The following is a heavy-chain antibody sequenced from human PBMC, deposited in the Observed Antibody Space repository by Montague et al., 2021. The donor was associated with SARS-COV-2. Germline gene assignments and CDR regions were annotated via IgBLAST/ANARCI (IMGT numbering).Heavy chain of an antibody. Sequence: SETLSLTCTVSGGSISSYYWSWIRQPPGKGLEWIGYIYYSGSTNYNPSLKSRVAISVDTSKNQFSLKLSSVTAADTAVYYCARRPLGYYYYCMDVWGQGTTVTVSS. CDR1: GGSISSYY. J-gene: IGHJ6*02. V-gene: IGHV4-59*01. CDR2: IYYSGST. CDR3: ARRPLGYYYYCMDV.